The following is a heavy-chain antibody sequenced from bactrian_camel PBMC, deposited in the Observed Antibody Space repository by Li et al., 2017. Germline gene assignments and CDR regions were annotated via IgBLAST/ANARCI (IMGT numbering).Heavy chain of an antibody. V-gene: IGHV3S55*01. CDR2: IDIDNIT. CDR1: GDNYDSFC. CDR3: ATWNNFDS. J-gene: IGHJ6*01. D-gene: IGHD1*01. Sequence: VQLVESGGGSVQAGGTLRLSCVTSGDNYDSFCMGWFRQAPGKDREGVATIDIDNITTYADFVKGRFTISRDNAKNTLYLQMSSLKLEDSAVYYCATWNNFDSWGQGTQVTVS.